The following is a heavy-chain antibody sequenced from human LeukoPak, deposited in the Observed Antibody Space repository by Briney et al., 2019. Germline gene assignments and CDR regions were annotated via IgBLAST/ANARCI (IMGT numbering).Heavy chain of an antibody. D-gene: IGHD1-7*01. CDR2: IKQDGSEK. CDR3: ARVDWNFFKGPYYFDY. Sequence: GGSLRLSCAASGFTFSSYWMSWVRQAPGKGLEWVANIKQDGSEKYYVDSVKGRFTISRDNAKNSLYLQMNSLRAEDTAVYYCARVDWNFFKGPYYFDYWGQGTLVTVSS. V-gene: IGHV3-7*01. J-gene: IGHJ4*02. CDR1: GFTFSSYW.